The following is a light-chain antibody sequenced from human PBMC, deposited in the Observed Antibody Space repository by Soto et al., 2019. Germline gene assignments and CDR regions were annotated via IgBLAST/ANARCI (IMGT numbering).Light chain of an antibody. V-gene: IGLV3-21*02. CDR3: QVWDSSSDHPYVV. CDR2: DNS. CDR1: NIGSKS. Sequence: SYELTQPPSVSVAPGQTARITCGGDNIGSKSVHWYQRRPGQAPVLVIYDNSDRPSAIPERFSGSNSGNTATLTITRVEAGDEAEYYCQVWDSSSDHPYVVFGGGTKLTVL. J-gene: IGLJ2*01.